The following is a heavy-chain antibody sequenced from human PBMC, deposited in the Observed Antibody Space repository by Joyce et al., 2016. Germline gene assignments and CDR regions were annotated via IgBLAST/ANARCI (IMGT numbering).Heavy chain of an antibody. CDR1: GFTVSSHY. CDR2: IYSGGGT. J-gene: IGHJ4*02. V-gene: IGHV3-66*01. CDR3: GTSDCRGDCRKLDY. Sequence: EVQLVESGGALVQPGGSLKLSCAASGFTVSSHYMSWVRQAPGKGLEWVSVIYSGGGTYYAESVRGRFTSSRDYSKNMVFLQMNSLTAEDTALYYCGTSDCRGDCRKLDYWGQGTLVTVSS. D-gene: IGHD2-21*02.